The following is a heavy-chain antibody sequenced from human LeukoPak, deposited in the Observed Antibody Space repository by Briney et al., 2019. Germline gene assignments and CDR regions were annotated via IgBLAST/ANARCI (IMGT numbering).Heavy chain of an antibody. CDR1: GFTFSNYA. CDR2: ISGSGGST. J-gene: IGHJ4*02. Sequence: GGSLRLSCAASGFTFSNYAMSWVRQAPGKGLEWVSAISGSGGSTYYADSVKGRFTISRDNSKNTLYLQMNSLRAEDTAVYYCARDRDTAMATGYFDYWGQGTLVTVSS. D-gene: IGHD5-18*01. V-gene: IGHV3-23*01. CDR3: ARDRDTAMATGYFDY.